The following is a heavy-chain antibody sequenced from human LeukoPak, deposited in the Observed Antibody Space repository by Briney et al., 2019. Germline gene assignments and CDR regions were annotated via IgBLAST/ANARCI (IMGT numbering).Heavy chain of an antibody. D-gene: IGHD6-19*01. J-gene: IGHJ4*02. Sequence: PGGSLRLSCVASGFTFDDYAMHWVRQAPGKGLEWVPGISWNSGRTVYADSVKGRFTISRDNAKNTLYLQMNSLKAEDTAVYYCARVTAVAGTSVGVDAWGQGILVTVS. CDR3: ARVTAVAGTSVGVDA. CDR1: GFTFDDYA. CDR2: ISWNSGRT. V-gene: IGHV3-9*01.